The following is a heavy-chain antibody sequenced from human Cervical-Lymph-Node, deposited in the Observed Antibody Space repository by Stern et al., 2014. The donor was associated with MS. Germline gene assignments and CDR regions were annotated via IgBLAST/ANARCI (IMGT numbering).Heavy chain of an antibody. Sequence: VHLVESGAEVKKPGASVKVSCKASGYSFTHLYMHWVRQAPGHGLEWMGWVNPNTGDTHFERNFQGRVTLTRDTSINTAYMEVSRLTSDDTAVYYCAAESADYVSKALDYWGQGTLVTVSS. V-gene: IGHV1-2*02. CDR2: VNPNTGDT. D-gene: IGHD4-17*01. CDR1: GYSFTHLY. CDR3: AAESADYVSKALDY. J-gene: IGHJ4*02.